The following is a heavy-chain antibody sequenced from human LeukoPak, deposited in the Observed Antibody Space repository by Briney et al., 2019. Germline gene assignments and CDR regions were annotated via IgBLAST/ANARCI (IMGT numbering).Heavy chain of an antibody. V-gene: IGHV3-48*01. Sequence: GGSLRLSCAASGFTFSTYTMNWVRQAPGKGLEWVSYITTTSTTKLYADSVRGRFTISSDNAKISLYLQMNSLRAEDTAVYYCARWDSLGSGVDCWGRGTLVTVSS. CDR3: ARWDSLGSGVDC. D-gene: IGHD3-10*01. CDR1: GFTFSTYT. CDR2: ITTTSTTK. J-gene: IGHJ4*02.